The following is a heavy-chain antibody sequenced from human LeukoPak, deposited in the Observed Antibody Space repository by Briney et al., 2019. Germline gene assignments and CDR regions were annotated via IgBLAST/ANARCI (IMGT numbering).Heavy chain of an antibody. CDR2: IYHSGST. CDR3: ASLNTAMPYGHDAIDI. V-gene: IGHV4-38-2*02. J-gene: IGHJ3*02. Sequence: WETLSLTCTVSGYSISSDYYWAWVRQPPGKGLEWIGSIYHSGSTYYGPALKSRVIISVDTSKNQFSLKLSSVTAADTAVYYCASLNTAMPYGHDAIDIWGQGTMVTVSS. CDR1: GYSISSDYY. D-gene: IGHD5-18*01.